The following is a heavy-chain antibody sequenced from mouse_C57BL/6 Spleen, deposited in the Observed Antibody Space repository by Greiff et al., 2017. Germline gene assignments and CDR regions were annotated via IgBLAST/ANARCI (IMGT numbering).Heavy chain of an antibody. Sequence: EVMLVESGGGLVKPGGSLKLSCAASGFTFSSYTMSWVRQTPEKRLEWVATISGGGGNTYYPDSVKGRFTISRDNAKNTLYLQMSSLRSEDTALYYCAVYYYGDMDYWGQGTSVTVSS. J-gene: IGHJ4*01. CDR1: GFTFSSYT. CDR2: ISGGGGNT. V-gene: IGHV5-9*01. D-gene: IGHD1-1*01. CDR3: AVYYYGDMDY.